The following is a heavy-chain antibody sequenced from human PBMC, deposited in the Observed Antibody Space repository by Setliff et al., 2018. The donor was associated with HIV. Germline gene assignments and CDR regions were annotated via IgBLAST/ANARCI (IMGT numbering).Heavy chain of an antibody. V-gene: IGHV3-74*01. Sequence: PGGSLRLSCAASGFAFSTYWMHWVRQAPGKGLVWVSRITTDERYTLYADSVKVRFTISRENAKSTLYLQMNSLRAEDTATYYCARGRRDCSSGSCYGPYYMDVWGKGTTVTVSS. CDR1: GFAFSTYW. D-gene: IGHD2-15*01. CDR2: ITTDERYT. CDR3: ARGRRDCSSGSCYGPYYMDV. J-gene: IGHJ6*03.